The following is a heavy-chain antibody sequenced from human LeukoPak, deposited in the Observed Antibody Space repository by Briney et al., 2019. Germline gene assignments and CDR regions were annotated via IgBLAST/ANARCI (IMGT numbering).Heavy chain of an antibody. CDR2: ISGSGGST. CDR1: GFTFSSYA. CDR3: AKDLFLGGKYYPEHFQH. Sequence: QSGGSLRLSCAASGFTFSSYAMSWVRQAPGKGLEWVSVISGSGGSTYYADSVKGRFTISRDNSKNTLYLQMNSLRAEDTAVYYCAKDLFLGGKYYPEHFQHWGQGTLVTVSS. J-gene: IGHJ1*01. V-gene: IGHV3-23*01. D-gene: IGHD1-26*01.